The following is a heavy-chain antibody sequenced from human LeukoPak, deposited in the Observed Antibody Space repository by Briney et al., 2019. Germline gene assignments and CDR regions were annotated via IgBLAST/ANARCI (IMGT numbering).Heavy chain of an antibody. CDR3: ARVGYSGSSYYFDY. Sequence: SETLSLTCNVSGGSISSYYWSWIRRPAGKGLEWIGRIYTSGSTNYNPPLKRRVTMSVDTSKNQFSLKLSSVTAADTAVYYCARVGYSGSSYYFDYWGQGTLVTVSS. J-gene: IGHJ4*02. CDR2: IYTSGST. CDR1: GGSISSYY. V-gene: IGHV4-4*07. D-gene: IGHD1-26*01.